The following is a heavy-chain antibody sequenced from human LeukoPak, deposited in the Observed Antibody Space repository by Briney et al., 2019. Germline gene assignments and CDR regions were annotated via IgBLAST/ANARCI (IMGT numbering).Heavy chain of an antibody. J-gene: IGHJ6*02. D-gene: IGHD5-12*01. CDR2: INHSGST. V-gene: IGHV4-34*01. Sequence: SETLSLTCAVYGVSFSGYYWSWIRQPPGKGLEWIGEINHSGSTNYNPSLKSRVTISVDTSKNQFSLKLSSVTAADTAVYYCNVATRWYGMDVWGQGTTVTVSS. CDR1: GVSFSGYY. CDR3: NVATRWYGMDV.